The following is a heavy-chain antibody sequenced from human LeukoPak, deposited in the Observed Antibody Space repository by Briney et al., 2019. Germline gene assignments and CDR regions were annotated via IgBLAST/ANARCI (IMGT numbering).Heavy chain of an antibody. D-gene: IGHD2-15*01. CDR3: ARDLYQATHQGGFAP. Sequence: GGSLRLSCAASGFTVSSNYMSWVRQAPGKGLEWVSVIYSGGSTYYADSVKGRFTISRDNSKNTLYLQMNSLRAEDTAVYYCARDLYQATHQGGFAPWGQGTLVTVSS. CDR1: GFTVSSNY. J-gene: IGHJ5*02. CDR2: IYSGGST. V-gene: IGHV3-53*01.